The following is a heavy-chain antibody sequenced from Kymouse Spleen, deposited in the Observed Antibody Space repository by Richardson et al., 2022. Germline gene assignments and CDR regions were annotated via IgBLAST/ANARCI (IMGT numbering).Heavy chain of an antibody. D-gene: IGHD3-3*01. Sequence: QVQLVQSGAEVKKPGASVKVSCKASGYTFTSYYMHWVRQAPGQGLEWMGIINPSGGSTSYAQKFQGRVTMTRDTSTSTVYMELSSLRSEDTAVYYCARDYDFWSGYSYYYYYGMDVWGQGTTVTVSS. CDR3: ARDYDFWSGYSYYYYYGMDV. J-gene: IGHJ6*02. CDR2: INPSGGST. V-gene: IGHV1-46*03. CDR1: GYTFTSYY.